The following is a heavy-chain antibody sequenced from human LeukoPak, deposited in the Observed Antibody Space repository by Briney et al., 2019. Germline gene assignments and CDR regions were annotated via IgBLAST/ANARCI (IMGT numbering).Heavy chain of an antibody. V-gene: IGHV3-7*01. CDR2: IKQSGSEK. CDR3: ARRGYDSSGYCLFNDAFDI. Sequence: GGSLRLSCAASGFTFSGYWISWVRQAPGKGLEWVSNIKQSGSEKYYVDSVKGRFTISRDNAKNSLYLQMNSLRAVDTAVYYCARRGYDSSGYCLFNDAFDIWGQGTMVTVSS. D-gene: IGHD3-22*01. CDR1: GFTFSGYW. J-gene: IGHJ3*02.